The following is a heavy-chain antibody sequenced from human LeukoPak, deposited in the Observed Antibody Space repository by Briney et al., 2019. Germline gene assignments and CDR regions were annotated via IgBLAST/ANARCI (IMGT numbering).Heavy chain of an antibody. J-gene: IGHJ4*02. V-gene: IGHV4-30-4*01. CDR2: IHYSGNT. CDR3: ARGNNDYGGKKAFDY. Sequence: PSGTLSLTCAVSGGSSRSGDYFWSWIRQPPGKGLEWIGHIHYSGNTYYNPSLKSRVSISVDTSKNLFSLKLSSVTAADTAVYYCARGNNDYGGKKAFDYWGQGTLVAVSS. CDR1: GGSSRSGDYF. D-gene: IGHD4-23*01.